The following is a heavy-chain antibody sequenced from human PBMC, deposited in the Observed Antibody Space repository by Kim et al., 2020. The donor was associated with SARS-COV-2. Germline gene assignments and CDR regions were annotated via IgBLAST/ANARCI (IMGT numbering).Heavy chain of an antibody. J-gene: IGHJ4*01. CDR2: IYYSGST. V-gene: IGHV4-59*01. D-gene: IGHD6-19*01. CDR3: ARVHKSFSGWCVIYFYY. Sequence: SETLSLTCTVSGGSISSYYWSWIRQPPGKGLEWIGYIYYSGSTNYNPSLKSRVTISVDTSKNQFSLKLSSVTAADTAVYYCARVHKSFSGWCVIYFYYWG. CDR1: GGSISSYY.